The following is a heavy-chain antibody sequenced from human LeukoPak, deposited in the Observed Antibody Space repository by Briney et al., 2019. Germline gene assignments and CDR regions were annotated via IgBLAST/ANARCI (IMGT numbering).Heavy chain of an antibody. D-gene: IGHD1-26*01. CDR2: INSDGSST. CDR3: ARDLLGNSGSYLRSPNGPPFDY. J-gene: IGHJ4*02. Sequence: PGGSLRLSCAASGFTFSSYWMHWVRQAPGKGLVWVSRINSDGSSTSYADSVKGRFTISRDNAKNTLYLQMNSLRAEDTAVYYCARDLLGNSGSYLRSPNGPPFDYWGQGTLVTVSS. V-gene: IGHV3-74*01. CDR1: GFTFSSYW.